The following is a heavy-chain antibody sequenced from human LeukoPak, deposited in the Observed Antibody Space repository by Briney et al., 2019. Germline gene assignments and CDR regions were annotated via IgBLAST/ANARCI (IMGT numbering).Heavy chain of an antibody. J-gene: IGHJ4*02. CDR2: IYSGGST. D-gene: IGHD3-3*01. Sequence: GGSLRLSCAASGFTVSSNYMSWVRQAPGKGLEWVSVIYSGGSTYYADSVKGRFTISRDNSKNTLYLQMNSLRAEDTAVYYCARVRYDFWSGAKPYYFGYWGQGTLVTVSS. V-gene: IGHV3-53*01. CDR1: GFTVSSNY. CDR3: ARVRYDFWSGAKPYYFGY.